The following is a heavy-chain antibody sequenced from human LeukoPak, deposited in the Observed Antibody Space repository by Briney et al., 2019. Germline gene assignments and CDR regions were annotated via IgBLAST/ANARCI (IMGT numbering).Heavy chain of an antibody. D-gene: IGHD6-6*01. CDR1: GGSISSLY. V-gene: IGHV4-59*08. J-gene: IGHJ4*02. Sequence: SETLFLTCSVSGGSISSLYWSWIRQPPGKGLEWIGYIYYTGSTNYNPSLKSRVTIFVDMSKNQFSLRLSTVTAADTALYYCARHRAYSSSSPFDYWGQGTLVTVSS. CDR2: IYYTGST. CDR3: ARHRAYSSSSPFDY.